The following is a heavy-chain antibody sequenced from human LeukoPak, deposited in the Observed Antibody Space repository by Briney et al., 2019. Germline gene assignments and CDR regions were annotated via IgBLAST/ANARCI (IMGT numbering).Heavy chain of an antibody. D-gene: IGHD1-20*01. Sequence: GGSLRLSCAASGFTFTNAWMNWVRQAPGKGLEWVGRIKSKADGETMDYAAPVKGRFTFSRDDSKNMLYLQMNSLKSEDTAVYYCSTLTSRGLSDSWGQGTLVTVSS. CDR3: STLTSRGLSDS. CDR2: IKSKADGETM. J-gene: IGHJ4*02. V-gene: IGHV3-15*07. CDR1: GFTFTNAW.